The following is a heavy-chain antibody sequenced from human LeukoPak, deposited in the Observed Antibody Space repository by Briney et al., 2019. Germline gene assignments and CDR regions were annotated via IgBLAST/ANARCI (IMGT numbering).Heavy chain of an antibody. Sequence: GESLKISCKGSGYSFTSNWISWVRPMPGKGLEWMGRIDPSDSYTNYSPSFQGHVTISADKSISTAYLQWSSLKASDTAMYYCARQPEGTWFDPWGQGTLVTVSS. V-gene: IGHV5-10-1*01. D-gene: IGHD1-1*01. CDR2: IDPSDSYT. J-gene: IGHJ5*02. CDR3: ARQPEGTWFDP. CDR1: GYSFTSNW.